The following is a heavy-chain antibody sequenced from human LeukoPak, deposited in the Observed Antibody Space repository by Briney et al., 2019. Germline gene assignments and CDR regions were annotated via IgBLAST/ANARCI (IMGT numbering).Heavy chain of an antibody. CDR3: ARDISVAGSFLLFDY. J-gene: IGHJ4*02. Sequence: KPSETLSLTCTVPGGSISSSSYYWSWIRQPAGKGLEWIGRIYTSGSSNSNPSLKSRVTMSADTSKSQFSLKLSSVTAADTAVYYCARDISVAGSFLLFDYWGQGTLVTVSS. CDR1: GGSISSSSYY. CDR2: IYTSGSS. D-gene: IGHD6-19*01. V-gene: IGHV4-61*02.